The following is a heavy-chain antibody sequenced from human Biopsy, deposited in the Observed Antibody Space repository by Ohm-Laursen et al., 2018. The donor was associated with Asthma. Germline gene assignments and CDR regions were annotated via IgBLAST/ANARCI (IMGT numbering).Heavy chain of an antibody. CDR1: GFTFSRHA. CDR2: IYYDGSRK. J-gene: IGHJ5*02. CDR3: AREKVIESRGFQNWFDP. Sequence: SLRLSCSASGFTFSRHALHWVRQAPGKGLEWVAGIYYDGSRKYYTESVKGRFTISRDNSKNRLYLEMASLRAEDTAVYYCAREKVIESRGFQNWFDPWGQGTRVTVSS. V-gene: IGHV3-33*01. D-gene: IGHD3-16*02.